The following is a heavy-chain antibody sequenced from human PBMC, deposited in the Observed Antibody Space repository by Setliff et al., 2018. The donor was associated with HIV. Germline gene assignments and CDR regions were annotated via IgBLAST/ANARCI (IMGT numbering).Heavy chain of an antibody. CDR1: GVTFSSNNYY. Sequence: TLSLTCAVSGVTFSSNNYYWGWIRQPPGKGLEWIGTVFYSGSTSYSPPLKSRVTISVDTSKNQFSLKLKSVTAADTAVYYCARGYSSGWTGYFDYWGQGTLVTSPQ. CDR2: VFYSGST. D-gene: IGHD6-19*01. V-gene: IGHV4-39*07. CDR3: ARGYSSGWTGYFDY. J-gene: IGHJ4*02.